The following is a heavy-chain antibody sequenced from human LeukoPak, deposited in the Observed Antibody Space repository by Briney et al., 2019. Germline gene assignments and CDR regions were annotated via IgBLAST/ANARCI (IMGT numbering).Heavy chain of an antibody. J-gene: IGHJ6*03. CDR3: ARSLVVAGPMGHYYMDV. V-gene: IGHV3-30*04. Sequence: GGSLRLSCAASEFTLSNYAMHWVRQAPGKGLEWVGIISHDGSNNYYADSVKGRFTISRDNSKHSLYLQMNSLRAEDTAVYYCARSLVVAGPMGHYYMDVWGKGTTVTVSS. CDR2: ISHDGSNN. CDR1: EFTLSNYA. D-gene: IGHD6-19*01.